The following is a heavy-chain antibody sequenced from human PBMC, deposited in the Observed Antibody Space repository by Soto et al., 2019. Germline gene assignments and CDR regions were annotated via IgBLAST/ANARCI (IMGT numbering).Heavy chain of an antibody. CDR2: INSDGSST. CDR3: ARVYCSGGSCYHFDY. Sequence: PGGSRRLSCAASGFTFTSYTMNWVRQAPGKGLEWVSRINSDGSSTSYADSVKGRFTISRDNAKNTLYLQMNSLRAEDTAVYYCARVYCSGGSCYHFDYWGQGTLVTVSS. D-gene: IGHD2-15*01. CDR1: GFTFTSYT. J-gene: IGHJ4*02. V-gene: IGHV3-74*01.